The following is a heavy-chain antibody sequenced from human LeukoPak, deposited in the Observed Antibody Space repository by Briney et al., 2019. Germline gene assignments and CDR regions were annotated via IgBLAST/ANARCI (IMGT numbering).Heavy chain of an antibody. CDR1: GFTFSNAW. V-gene: IGHV3-15*01. Sequence: GGSLRLSCAASGFTFSNAWMSWVRQAPGKGLEWVGRIKSKTDGGTTDYAAPVKGRFTISREDSKNTLYLQMNSLKTEDTAVYYCTTERIGTYYDFWSGYYTGYFDYWGQGTLVTVSS. D-gene: IGHD3-3*01. CDR2: IKSKTDGGTT. J-gene: IGHJ4*02. CDR3: TTERIGTYYDFWSGYYTGYFDY.